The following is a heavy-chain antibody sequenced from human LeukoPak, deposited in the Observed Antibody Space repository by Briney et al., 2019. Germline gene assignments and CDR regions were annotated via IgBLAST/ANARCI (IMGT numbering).Heavy chain of an antibody. CDR1: GGSSSGFH. Sequence: SETLSLTCVVYGGSSSGFHWTWIRQTPGKGLEWIGKINVGGGTNYNPSLKSRVTMSLDTSKNQFSLKLSSVTAADTAVYYCARVRDWQYNFDCWGQGTLVTVSS. CDR2: INVGGGT. D-gene: IGHD1-1*01. J-gene: IGHJ4*02. V-gene: IGHV4-34*01. CDR3: ARVRDWQYNFDC.